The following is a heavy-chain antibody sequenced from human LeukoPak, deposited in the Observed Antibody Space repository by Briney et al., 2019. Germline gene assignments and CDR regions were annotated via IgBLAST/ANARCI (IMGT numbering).Heavy chain of an antibody. J-gene: IGHJ3*02. D-gene: IGHD6-19*01. CDR3: ARDSDAVDDAFDI. Sequence: ASVKVSCKASGYTFTGYYLYWVRQAPGQGLEWMGWINPSGGSTIYAQKFQGRVTMTRDTSTTTVNMEVRSLRSEDTAVYYCARDSDAVDDAFDIWGQGTVVTVSS. CDR2: INPSGGST. V-gene: IGHV1-46*01. CDR1: GYTFTGYY.